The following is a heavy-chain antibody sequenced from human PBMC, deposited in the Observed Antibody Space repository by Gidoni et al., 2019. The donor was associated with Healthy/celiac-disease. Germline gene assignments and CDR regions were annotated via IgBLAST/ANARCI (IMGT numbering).Heavy chain of an antibody. D-gene: IGHD3-22*01. CDR2: IWYDGCNK. V-gene: IGHV3-33*01. J-gene: IGHJ4*02. CDR1: FSSYG. CDR3: ARDDSSGYYRLYVVDY. Sequence: FSSYGMHWVRQAPGKGLEWVAVIWYDGCNKYYADSVKGRFTISRDNSKNTLYLQMNSLRAEDTAVYYCARDDSSGYYRLYVVDYWGQGTLVTVSS.